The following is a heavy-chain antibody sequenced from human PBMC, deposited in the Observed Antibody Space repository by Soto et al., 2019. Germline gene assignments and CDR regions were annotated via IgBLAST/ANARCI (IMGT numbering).Heavy chain of an antibody. CDR2: IYSGGST. V-gene: IGHV3-53*04. D-gene: IGHD3-10*01. CDR1: GFTVSSNY. Sequence: GGSLRLSCAASGFTVSSNYMSWVRQAPGKGLEWVSVIYSGGSTYYADSVKGRFTISRHNSKNTLYLQMNSLRAEDTAVYYCASSDPITMVRGVDPSLDYWGQGTLVTVSS. CDR3: ASSDPITMVRGVDPSLDY. J-gene: IGHJ4*02.